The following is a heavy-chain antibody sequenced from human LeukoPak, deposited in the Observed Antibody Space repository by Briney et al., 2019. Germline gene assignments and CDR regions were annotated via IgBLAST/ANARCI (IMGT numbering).Heavy chain of an antibody. Sequence: SETLSLTCTVSGGSISSYYWSWIRQPPGKGLEWIGYIYYSGSTNYNPSLKSRVTISVDTSKNHFSLKLRSVTAADTAVYYCARGVNSGYFDYCGQGTLVTVSS. J-gene: IGHJ4*02. V-gene: IGHV4-59*01. D-gene: IGHD1-26*01. CDR3: ARGVNSGYFDY. CDR2: IYYSGST. CDR1: GGSISSYY.